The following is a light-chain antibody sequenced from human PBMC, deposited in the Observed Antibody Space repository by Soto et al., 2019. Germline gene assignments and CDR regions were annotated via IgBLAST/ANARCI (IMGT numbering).Light chain of an antibody. V-gene: IGLV2-14*01. J-gene: IGLJ2*01. CDR2: DVT. Sequence: QSALTHPASVSWSPLQSITIACTGTSSDVGGYNYVSWYQQHPGKAPKLMIYDVTNRPSGVSNRFSGSKSGNTASLTISGLQAEDEAHYYCTSYTSSSTRVFGGGTKVTVL. CDR3: TSYTSSSTRV. CDR1: SSDVGGYNY.